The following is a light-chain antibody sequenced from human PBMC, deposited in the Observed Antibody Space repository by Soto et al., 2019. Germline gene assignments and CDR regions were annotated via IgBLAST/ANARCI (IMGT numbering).Light chain of an antibody. Sequence: EIVLTQSPATLSLSPGERATLSCRASQSVSSYLAWYQQKPGKAPRLLIYDASTRATGIPARFSGSGSGTDFTLPISSLEPEDFAVYYCQQRSNWPPYTFGQGTKLEIK. V-gene: IGKV3-11*01. J-gene: IGKJ2*01. CDR1: QSVSSY. CDR2: DAS. CDR3: QQRSNWPPYT.